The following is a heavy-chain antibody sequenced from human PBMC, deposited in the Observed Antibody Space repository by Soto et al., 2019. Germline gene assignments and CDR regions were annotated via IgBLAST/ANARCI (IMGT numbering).Heavy chain of an antibody. CDR1: GFTFSSYW. Sequence: VGSLSLSCAASGFTFSSYWMHWVRQAAGTGLVWVSRINSDGSSTSYAYSVKGRFTISRDNAKNTLYLQMNSLRAEDTAVYYCAREGIAAAGTGGFDYWGQGNLVTVSS. CDR3: AREGIAAAGTGGFDY. D-gene: IGHD6-13*01. J-gene: IGHJ4*02. V-gene: IGHV3-74*01. CDR2: INSDGSST.